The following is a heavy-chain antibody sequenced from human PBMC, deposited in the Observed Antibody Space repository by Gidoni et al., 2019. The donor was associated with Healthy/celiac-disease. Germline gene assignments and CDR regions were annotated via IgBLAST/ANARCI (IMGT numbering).Heavy chain of an antibody. V-gene: IGHV3-23*01. J-gene: IGHJ3*02. CDR2: ISGSGGST. Sequence: EVQLLESGGGLVQPGGSLRLSCAASGFTFSSYAMSWVRQAPGKGLEWVSAISGSGGSTYYADSVKGRFTISRDNSKNTLYLQMNSLRAEDTAVYYCAKIKVIVVVIKESAFDIWGQGTMVTVSS. CDR1: GFTFSSYA. D-gene: IGHD3-22*01. CDR3: AKIKVIVVVIKESAFDI.